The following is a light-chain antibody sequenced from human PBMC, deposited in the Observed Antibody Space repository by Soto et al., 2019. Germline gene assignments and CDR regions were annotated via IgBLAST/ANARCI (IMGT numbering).Light chain of an antibody. CDR3: QQYNLWPLT. J-gene: IGKJ4*01. CDR1: QSVSSSF. V-gene: IGKV3-20*01. CDR2: AAS. Sequence: EIVLTQSPGTLSLSPGERATLSCRASQSVSSSFLAWYQQKPGQAPRLLIYAASSRATGIPDRFSGSGSGTDFTLTITRLEPEDFAVYYCQQYNLWPLTFGGGTRVEVK.